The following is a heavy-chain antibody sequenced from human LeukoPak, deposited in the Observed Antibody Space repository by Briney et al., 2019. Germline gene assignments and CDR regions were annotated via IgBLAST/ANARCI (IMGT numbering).Heavy chain of an antibody. CDR3: ASKYPYSSSGGWFDP. J-gene: IGHJ5*02. CDR2: IYYSGST. D-gene: IGHD6-6*01. V-gene: IGHV4-39*07. Sequence: SETLSLTCTVSGGSISSSSYYWGWIRQPPGKGLEWIGSIYYSGSTNYNPSLKSRVTISVDTSKTQFSLKLSSVTAADTAVYYCASKYPYSSSGGWFDPWGQGTLVTVSS. CDR1: GGSISSSSYY.